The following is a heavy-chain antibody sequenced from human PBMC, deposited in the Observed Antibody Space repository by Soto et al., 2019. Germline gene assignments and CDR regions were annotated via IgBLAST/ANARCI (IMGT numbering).Heavy chain of an antibody. J-gene: IGHJ6*03. CDR2: INAGNGNT. CDR3: ARTPAAISYYYYYMDV. D-gene: IGHD2-2*01. Sequence: VKVSCKASGYTFTSYAMHWVRQAPGQRLEWMGWINAGNGNTKYSQKFQGRVTITRDTSASTAYMELSSLRSEDTAVYYCARTPAAISYYYYYMDVWGKGTTVTVSS. V-gene: IGHV1-3*01. CDR1: GYTFTSYA.